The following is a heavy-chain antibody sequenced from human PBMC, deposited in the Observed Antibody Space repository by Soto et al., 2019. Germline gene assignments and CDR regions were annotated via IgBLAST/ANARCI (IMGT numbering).Heavy chain of an antibody. J-gene: IGHJ6*02. CDR1: GFTFTSSA. V-gene: IGHV1-58*01. Sequence: SVKVSCKASGFTFTSSAVQWVRQARGQRLEWIGWIVVGSGNTNYAQKFQERVTITRDMSTSTAYMELSSLRSEDTAVYYCAAGVLASCSSTSCFSRSGYYYYYGMDVWGQGTTVTVSS. CDR3: AAGVLASCSSTSCFSRSGYYYYYGMDV. CDR2: IVVGSGNT. D-gene: IGHD2-2*01.